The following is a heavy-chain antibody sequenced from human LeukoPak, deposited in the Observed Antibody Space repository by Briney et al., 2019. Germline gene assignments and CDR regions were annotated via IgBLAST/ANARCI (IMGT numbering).Heavy chain of an antibody. CDR3: ARLQYYYDSSGSNWFDP. J-gene: IGHJ5*02. Sequence: KPSETLSLTCTVSGGSISSYYWSWIRQPPGKGLEWIGYIYYSGSTNYNPSLKSRVTISVDTSKNQFSLKLSSVTAADTAVYYCARLQYYYDSSGSNWFDPWGQGTLVTVSS. D-gene: IGHD3-22*01. CDR1: GGSISSYY. V-gene: IGHV4-59*08. CDR2: IYYSGST.